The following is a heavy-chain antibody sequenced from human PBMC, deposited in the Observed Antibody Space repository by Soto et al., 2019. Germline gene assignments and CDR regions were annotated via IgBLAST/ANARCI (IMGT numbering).Heavy chain of an antibody. D-gene: IGHD3-10*01. Sequence: DVELVESGGGLVKPGGSLTLSCAASGFSFKNAWMNWVRQAPGKGLEWVGRIKNKNDGGTTDYSAFVTGRFTISRDASETTLYLHMNGLKTEDTGVYFCTGLWFGEIYNYGGQGRLVTVSS. CDR2: IKNKNDGGTT. V-gene: IGHV3-15*07. J-gene: IGHJ4*01. CDR1: GFSFKNAW. CDR3: TGLWFGEIYNY.